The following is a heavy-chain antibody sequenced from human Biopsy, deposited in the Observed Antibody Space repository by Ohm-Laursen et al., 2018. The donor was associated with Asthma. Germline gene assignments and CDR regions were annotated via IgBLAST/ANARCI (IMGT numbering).Heavy chain of an antibody. CDR2: ISSLSRYK. D-gene: IGHD3-10*01. Sequence: SLRLSCTASAFIFSNAWMYWVRQAPGKGLEWVSSISSLSRYKYYSDSLRDRVTISRDNAKSSLHLQMSSLRAEDTAVYFCARDFTIGSGSPFHFWGPGTLVTVSS. CDR3: ARDFTIGSGSPFHF. CDR1: AFIFSNAW. V-gene: IGHV3-21*01. J-gene: IGHJ4*01.